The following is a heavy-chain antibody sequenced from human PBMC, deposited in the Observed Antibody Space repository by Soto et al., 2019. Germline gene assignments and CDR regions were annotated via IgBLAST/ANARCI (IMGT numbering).Heavy chain of an antibody. J-gene: IGHJ5*02. CDR1: GYTFTGYF. V-gene: IGHV1-2*02. CDR2: INPYSGGA. Sequence: ASVKVSCKASGYTFTGYFMHWVREAPGQGLEWMGWINPYSGGADYAQSFQGRVTMTRDTSISTVYMELSRLRFDDTAVYYCARVIRGAYYNSPLDTWGQGTVVTVSS. D-gene: IGHD3-10*01. CDR3: ARVIRGAYYNSPLDT.